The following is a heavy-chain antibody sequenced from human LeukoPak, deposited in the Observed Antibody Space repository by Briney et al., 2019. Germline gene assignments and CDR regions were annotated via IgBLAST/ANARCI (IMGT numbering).Heavy chain of an antibody. CDR1: GYTFTSYG. J-gene: IGHJ4*02. CDR2: IIPIFGTA. D-gene: IGHD3-10*01. V-gene: IGHV1-69*13. CDR3: ASGKYYYGSGSYPYGGYYFDY. Sequence: SVKVSCKASGYTFTSYGISWVRQAPGQGLEWMGGIIPIFGTANYAQKFQGRVTITADESTSTAYMELSSLRSEDTAVYYCASGKYYYGSGSYPYGGYYFDYWGQGTLVTVSS.